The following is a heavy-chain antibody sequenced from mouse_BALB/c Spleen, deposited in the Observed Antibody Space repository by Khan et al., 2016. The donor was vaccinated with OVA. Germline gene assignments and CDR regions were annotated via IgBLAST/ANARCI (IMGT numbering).Heavy chain of an antibody. V-gene: IGHV2-6-1*01. J-gene: IGHJ4*01. Sequence: QVQLKESGPGLVAPSQSLSITCTISGFSLTNYGVHWVRQPPGKGLEWLVVIWSDGSTTYNSALKSRLTLRKDNSKSQVFLKMNSLQTDDTAMYFCARQPYYHYNIMDYGGQGTSVTVSS. CDR1: GFSLTNYG. CDR2: IWSDGST. D-gene: IGHD2-10*01. CDR3: ARQPYYHYNIMDY.